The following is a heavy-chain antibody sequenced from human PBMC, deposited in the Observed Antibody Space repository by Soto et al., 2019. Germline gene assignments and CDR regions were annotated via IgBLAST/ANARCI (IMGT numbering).Heavy chain of an antibody. J-gene: IGHJ4*02. V-gene: IGHV4-39*02. D-gene: IGHD1-26*01. Sequence: SETLSLTCTVSGGSISSSSYYWGWIRQPPGKGLEWIGNIYYSGSTYYADSVKGRFTISRDNSKNTLYLQMNSLRAEDTAVYYCARDFYSGSPGDYWGQGTLVTVSS. CDR3: ARDFYSGSPGDY. CDR1: GGSISSSSYY. CDR2: IYYSGST.